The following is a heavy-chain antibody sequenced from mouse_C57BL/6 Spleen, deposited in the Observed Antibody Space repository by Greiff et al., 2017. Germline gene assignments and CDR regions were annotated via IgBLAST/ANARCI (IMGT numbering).Heavy chain of an antibody. CDR2: ISSGGDYI. CDR1: GFTFSSYA. D-gene: IGHD1-1*01. V-gene: IGHV5S21*01. Sequence: EVNLVESGEGLVKPGGSLKLSCAASGFTFSSYAMSWVRQTPEKRLEWVAYISSGGDYIYYADTVKGRFTISRDNAWNTLYLQMSSLKSEDTAVYYCARDTTTEWYFDVWGTGTTVTVSS. CDR3: ARDTTTEWYFDV. J-gene: IGHJ1*03.